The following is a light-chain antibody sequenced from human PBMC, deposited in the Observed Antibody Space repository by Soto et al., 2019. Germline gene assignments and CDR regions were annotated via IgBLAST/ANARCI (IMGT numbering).Light chain of an antibody. Sequence: EIMLTQSPSTLSLSPGERATISCQASQSVSSNNLAWYQQRPGQAPRVVIYGASTRATGIPERFSGSGSGTDFTLTISRLEPEDFAVYYCQQYGRSPFTFGPGTKVDIK. J-gene: IGKJ3*01. V-gene: IGKV3-20*01. CDR1: QSVSSNN. CDR3: QQYGRSPFT. CDR2: GAS.